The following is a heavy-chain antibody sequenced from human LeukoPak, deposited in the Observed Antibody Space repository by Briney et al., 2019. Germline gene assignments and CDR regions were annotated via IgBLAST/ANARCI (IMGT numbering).Heavy chain of an antibody. CDR3: AKSRSSSYNRFDH. Sequence: GGSLRLSCAASGFTFSNYAMSWVRQAPGKGLEWVSALSGTGGTYYADSVKGRFTISRDNSKNTLYLHMNSLRAEDTAIYYCAKSRSSSYNRFDHWGQGTLVTVSS. CDR2: LSGTGGT. J-gene: IGHJ4*02. CDR1: GFTFSNYA. D-gene: IGHD6-13*01. V-gene: IGHV3-23*01.